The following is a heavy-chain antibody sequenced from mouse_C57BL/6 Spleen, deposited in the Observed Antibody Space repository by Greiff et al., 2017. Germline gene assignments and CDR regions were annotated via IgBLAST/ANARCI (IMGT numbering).Heavy chain of an antibody. Sequence: QVTLKVSGPGILQPSQTLSLTCSFSGFSLSTFCMGVGWLRPPSGKGLEWLAHLWWDDAKYYNPVLKSRLTIFKDTSKNPVVLMIANVDTADTATYYCSRIGDDDEGAFDYWGQGTTLTVSS. D-gene: IGHD2-4*01. J-gene: IGHJ2*01. V-gene: IGHV8-8*01. CDR2: LWWDDAK. CDR1: GFSLSTFCMG. CDR3: SRIGDDDEGAFDY.